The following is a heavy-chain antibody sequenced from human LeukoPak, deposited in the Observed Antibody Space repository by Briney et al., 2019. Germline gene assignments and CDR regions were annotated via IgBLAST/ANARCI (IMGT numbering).Heavy chain of an antibody. CDR1: GASISAYS. V-gene: IGHV4-4*07. Sequence: SETLSLTCTVSGASISAYSWNWIRQPAGKRLEWIGRFYTGRDTNYSPSHRSRVTMSVDTSKNQFSLKLSSVTAADSAVYFCARDLPYYSDTKGAFDIWGQGTMVFVSS. J-gene: IGHJ3*02. D-gene: IGHD3-22*01. CDR2: FYTGRDT. CDR3: ARDLPYYSDTKGAFDI.